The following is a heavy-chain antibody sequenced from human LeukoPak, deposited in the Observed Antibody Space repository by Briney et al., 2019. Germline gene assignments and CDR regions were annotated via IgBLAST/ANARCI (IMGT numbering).Heavy chain of an antibody. CDR1: GYSISSGYY. D-gene: IGHD6-13*01. CDR3: ARQGGSNSPYYYYYMDV. CDR2: IYHSGTT. J-gene: IGHJ6*03. Sequence: PSETLSLTCAVSGYSISSGYYWGWFRQLPGKGPEWIGCIYHSGTTYYNPSLKSRVTISVDTSKNQFSLMISSVTAADTAVYYCARQGGSNSPYYYYYMDVWGKGTTVTVSS. V-gene: IGHV4-38-2*01.